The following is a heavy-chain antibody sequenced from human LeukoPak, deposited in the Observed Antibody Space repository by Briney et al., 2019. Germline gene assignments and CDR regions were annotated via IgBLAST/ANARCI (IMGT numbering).Heavy chain of an antibody. CDR2: IYSSGST. CDR3: ARVVIADFVD. CDR1: GGSISSRSNY. J-gene: IGHJ4*02. Sequence: SETLSLTCTVSGGSISSRSNYWGWIRQPPGKGLEWIGSIYSSGSTYYNTSLKSRVTISVDTSKSHFSLKLNSVTAADTAVYYCARVVIADFVDWGQGTLVTVSS. D-gene: IGHD6-13*01. V-gene: IGHV4-39*07.